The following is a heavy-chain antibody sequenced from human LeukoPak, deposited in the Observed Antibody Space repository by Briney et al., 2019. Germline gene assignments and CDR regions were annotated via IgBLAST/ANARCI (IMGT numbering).Heavy chain of an antibody. CDR1: GYTFTSYG. CDR2: ISAYNGNT. D-gene: IGHD3-16*01. J-gene: IGHJ4*02. Sequence: HGASVKVSCTASGYTFTSYGISWVRQAPGQGLEWMGWISAYNGNTNYAQKLPGRVTMTTDTSTSTAYMELRSLRSDDTAVYYCARDNDSRDPPHFDYWGQGTLVTVSS. CDR3: ARDNDSRDPPHFDY. V-gene: IGHV1-18*01.